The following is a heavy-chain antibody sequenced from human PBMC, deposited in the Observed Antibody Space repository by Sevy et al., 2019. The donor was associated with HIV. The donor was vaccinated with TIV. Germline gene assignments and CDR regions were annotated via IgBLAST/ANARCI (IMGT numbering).Heavy chain of an antibody. CDR1: GYSLSGGLY. V-gene: IGHV4-38-2*02. CDR2: SHHSGST. D-gene: IGHD4-17*01. CDR3: ARDPYASGYYAHYGGAPDALDL. J-gene: IGHJ3*01. Sequence: SETLSLICDVSGYSLSGGLYWAWIRQPPGKGLQWIVTSHHSGSTFYNPSLKSRVAISVDTSKNQISLKLNSVTAADTAVYYCARDPYASGYYAHYGGAPDALDLWGQGTMVTVSS.